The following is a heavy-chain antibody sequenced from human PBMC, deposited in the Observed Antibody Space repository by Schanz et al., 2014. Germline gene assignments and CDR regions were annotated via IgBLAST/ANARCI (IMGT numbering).Heavy chain of an antibody. V-gene: IGHV3-11*05. J-gene: IGHJ4*02. CDR2: ISSSSSYT. D-gene: IGHD6-19*01. Sequence: VQLVESGGGLVKPGGSLRLSCAASGLTFSDYYMSWIRQAPGKGLEWVSYISSSSSYTNYADSVKGRFTISRDNAKNSLYLQMNSLRVEDTAVYYCARDLISSGWYGWGQGTLVTVSS. CDR1: GLTFSDYY. CDR3: ARDLISSGWYG.